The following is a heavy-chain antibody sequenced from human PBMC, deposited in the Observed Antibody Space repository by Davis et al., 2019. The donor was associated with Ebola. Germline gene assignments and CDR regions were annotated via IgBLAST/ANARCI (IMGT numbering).Heavy chain of an antibody. V-gene: IGHV1-18*01. CDR3: AREEGYYYYGMDV. CDR2: ISAYNDNT. Sequence: AASVKVSCKASGYTFTSYGITWVRQAPGQGLEWMGWISAYNDNTNYAQKLQGRVTMTTDTSTSTAYMELRTLRSDDTAVYYCAREEGYYYYGMDVWGQGTTVTVSS. J-gene: IGHJ6*02. CDR1: GYTFTSYG.